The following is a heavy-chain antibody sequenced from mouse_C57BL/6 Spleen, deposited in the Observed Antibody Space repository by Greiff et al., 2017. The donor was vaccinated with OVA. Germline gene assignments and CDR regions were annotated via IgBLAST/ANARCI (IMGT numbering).Heavy chain of an antibody. CDR2: IDPANGNT. CDR1: GFNIQNTY. V-gene: IGHV14-3*01. CDR3: ARGGTGDFDV. Sequence: VQLKQSVAELVRPGASVKLSCTASGFNIQNTYMHWVKQRPEQGLEWIGRIDPANGNTKYAPKFQGKATITADTSSNTAYLQLSSLTSEDTAIYYCARGGTGDFDVWGTGTTVTVSS. D-gene: IGHD4-1*01. J-gene: IGHJ1*03.